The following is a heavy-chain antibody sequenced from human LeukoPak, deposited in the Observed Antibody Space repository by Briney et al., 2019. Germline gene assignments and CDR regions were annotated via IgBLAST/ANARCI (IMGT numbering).Heavy chain of an antibody. CDR2: IIPIFGTA. Sequence: ASVKVSCKASGYIFTNYGITWVRRAPGQGLEWMGGIIPIFGTANYAQKFQGRVTITADESTSTAYMELSSLRSEDTAVYYCAGISLYCSSTSCYRLTDAFDIWGQGTMVTVSS. J-gene: IGHJ3*02. CDR1: GYIFTNYG. V-gene: IGHV1-69*13. D-gene: IGHD2-2*02. CDR3: AGISLYCSSTSCYRLTDAFDI.